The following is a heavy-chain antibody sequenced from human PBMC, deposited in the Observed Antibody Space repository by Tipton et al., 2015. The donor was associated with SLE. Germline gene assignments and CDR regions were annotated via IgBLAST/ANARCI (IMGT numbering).Heavy chain of an antibody. V-gene: IGHV3-66*01. CDR1: GFTVSSNY. Sequence: SLRLSCAASGFTVSSNYMSWVRQAPGKGLEWVSVINSGGNTYYADSVKGRFTISRDNSKNTLYLQMNSLRAEDTAVYYCAGGVSYYYGMDVWGQGTTVTVSS. CDR3: AGGVSYYYGMDV. CDR2: INSGGNT. D-gene: IGHD2-21*01. J-gene: IGHJ6*02.